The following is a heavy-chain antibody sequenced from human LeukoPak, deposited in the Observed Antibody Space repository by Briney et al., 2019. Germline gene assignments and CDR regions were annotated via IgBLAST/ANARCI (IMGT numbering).Heavy chain of an antibody. Sequence: PGGSLRLSCAASGFTFDDYGMSWVRQAPGKGLEWVSGINWNGGSTGYADSVKGRFTISRDNAKNSLYLQMNSLRAEDTALYYCARDQLNYYDSSGYQPRGYYYYYYMDVWGKGTTVTVSS. D-gene: IGHD3-22*01. CDR2: INWNGGST. CDR3: ARDQLNYYDSSGYQPRGYYYYYYMDV. J-gene: IGHJ6*03. V-gene: IGHV3-20*04. CDR1: GFTFDDYG.